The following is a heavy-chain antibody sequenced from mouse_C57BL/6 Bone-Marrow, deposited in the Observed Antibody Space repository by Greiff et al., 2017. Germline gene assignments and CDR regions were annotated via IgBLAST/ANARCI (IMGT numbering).Heavy chain of an antibody. J-gene: IGHJ1*03. CDR2: ISDCGSYT. CDR1: GFSFSSYA. V-gene: IGHV5-4*01. D-gene: IGHD2-2*01. CDR3: ARDNYGYDEGYWYFDV. Sequence: EVKVEESGGGLVKPGGSLKLSCAASGFSFSSYAMSWVRQTPEKRLEWVATISDCGSYTYYPDNVMGRFTISRDNAKNNLYLQMSHLKSEDTAMYYCARDNYGYDEGYWYFDVWGTGTTVTVSS.